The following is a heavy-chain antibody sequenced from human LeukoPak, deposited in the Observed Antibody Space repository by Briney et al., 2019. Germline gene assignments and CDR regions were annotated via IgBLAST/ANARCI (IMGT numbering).Heavy chain of an antibody. CDR2: IKQDGSEK. CDR3: AKDPDVSGWYFEYFQH. V-gene: IGHV3-7*03. Sequence: GGSLRLSCAASGFTFSTYWMTWVRQAPGKGLEWVANIKQDGSEKYYEDSMKGRFTISRDNAKSSLYLQLKSLRAEDTAVYYCAKDPDVSGWYFEYFQHWGQGTLVTVSS. D-gene: IGHD6-19*01. J-gene: IGHJ1*01. CDR1: GFTFSTYW.